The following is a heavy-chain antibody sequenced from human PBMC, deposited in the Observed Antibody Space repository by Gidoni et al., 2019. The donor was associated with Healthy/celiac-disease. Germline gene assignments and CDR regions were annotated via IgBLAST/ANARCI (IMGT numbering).Heavy chain of an antibody. CDR2: ISSSSSTI. V-gene: IGHV3-48*02. J-gene: IGHJ4*02. D-gene: IGHD2-15*01. CDR3: ARDLLLPDVH. Sequence: MNWVRQAPGKGLEWVSYISSSSSTIYYADPVKGRFTISRDNAKNSLYLQMNSLRDEDTAVYYCARDLLLPDVHWGQGTLVTVSS.